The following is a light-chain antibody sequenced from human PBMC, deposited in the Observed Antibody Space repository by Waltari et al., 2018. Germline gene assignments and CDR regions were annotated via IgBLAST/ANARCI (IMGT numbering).Light chain of an antibody. CDR3: CSYAGEYIWV. CDR2: DVS. V-gene: IGLV2-11*01. J-gene: IGLJ2*01. Sequence: QPALTQPPLVSGSPGQSGTLSCTGTTSAVGTYNYFSWYQQHPGKAPKMMISDVSQRPSGVPDRFSGSKSANTASLTISGLQAEDEADYYCCSYAGEYIWVFGGGTKLTVL. CDR1: TSAVGTYNY.